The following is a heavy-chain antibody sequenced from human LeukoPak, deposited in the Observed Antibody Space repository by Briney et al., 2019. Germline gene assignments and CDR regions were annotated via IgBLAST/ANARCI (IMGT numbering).Heavy chain of an antibody. CDR2: AFYTGAT. Sequence: PSETLSLTCTVSAGSISAYYWSWIRQPPGKGLEWIGDAFYTGATNCNPSLETRVTISVDTSKNQFSLNLTSVTAADAAVYYCARLTRHYFVFWGRGTPVAVSS. CDR3: ARLTRHYFVF. J-gene: IGHJ4*02. CDR1: AGSISAYY. V-gene: IGHV4-59*08.